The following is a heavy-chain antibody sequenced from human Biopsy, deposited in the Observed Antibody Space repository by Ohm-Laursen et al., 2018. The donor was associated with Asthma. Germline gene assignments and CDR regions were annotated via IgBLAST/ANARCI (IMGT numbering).Heavy chain of an antibody. J-gene: IGHJ3*02. V-gene: IGHV1-3*01. CDR3: ARTYYDFLTGQVNDAFDI. CDR1: GYTFTSYA. CDR2: INAGNGHT. Sequence: GSSVKVSCKTSGYTFTSYAMHWVRQAPGQRLEWMGWINAGNGHTKYSQKFQGRVTITRDTSASTAYMKLSSLRSEDTAVYYCARTYYDFLTGQVNDAFDIWGQGTMVTVSS. D-gene: IGHD3-9*01.